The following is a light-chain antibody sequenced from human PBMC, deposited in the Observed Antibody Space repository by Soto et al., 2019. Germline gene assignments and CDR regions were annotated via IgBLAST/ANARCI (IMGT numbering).Light chain of an antibody. CDR2: EVS. CDR3: SSYTSSSTYV. CDR1: SSDVGGYNY. Sequence: QSVLTQPVSVSGSPGQSITISCTGTSSDVGGYNYVSWYQQHPGKAPKLMIYEVSNRPSGVSNRFSGSKSGNTASLTISGLQAEDEADYYCSSYTSSSTYVFGTGTKVT. V-gene: IGLV2-14*01. J-gene: IGLJ1*01.